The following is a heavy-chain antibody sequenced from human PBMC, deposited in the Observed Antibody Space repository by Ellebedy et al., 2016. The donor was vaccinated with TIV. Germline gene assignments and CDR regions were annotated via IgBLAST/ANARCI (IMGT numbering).Heavy chain of an antibody. Sequence: GESLKISCAASGFTFSSYWMHWVRQAPGKGLVWVSAISNSRDKTYYADSVKGRFTISRDNSKGTLYLQMNSLRAEDTATYYCAKGAKWELPLDFWGQGTLVTVSS. J-gene: IGHJ4*02. CDR2: ISNSRDKT. V-gene: IGHV3-23*01. CDR1: GFTFSSYW. D-gene: IGHD1-26*01. CDR3: AKGAKWELPLDF.